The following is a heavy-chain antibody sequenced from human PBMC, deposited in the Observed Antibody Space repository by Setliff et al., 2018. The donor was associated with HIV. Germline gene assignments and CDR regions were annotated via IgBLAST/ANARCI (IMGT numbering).Heavy chain of an antibody. D-gene: IGHD1-26*01. CDR3: ARDRSYYPNYFDY. CDR1: GDAFNSNA. V-gene: IGHV1-69*05. CDR2: IHGIFGTT. Sequence: SVKVSCKTSGDAFNSNAISWVRQAPGQGLEWMGGIHGIFGTTYYAQKFQGRVTITTDESTRTSYKELSSLRSEDTAVYYCARDRSYYPNYFDYWGQGTLVNVSS. J-gene: IGHJ4*02.